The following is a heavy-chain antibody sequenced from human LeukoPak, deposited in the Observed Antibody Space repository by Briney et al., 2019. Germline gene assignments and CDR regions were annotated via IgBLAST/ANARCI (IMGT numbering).Heavy chain of an antibody. V-gene: IGHV4-34*01. J-gene: IGHJ6*02. D-gene: IGHD4-17*01. CDR2: INHSGST. CDR1: GXSFSGYY. Sequence: SETLSLTCAVYGXSFSGYYGSWIRQPPGKGLECIGEINHSGSTNYNPSLKSRVTISVDTSKNQFSLKLSSVTAADTAVYYCARGTVTTGYYYYGMDVWGQGTTVTVSS. CDR3: ARGTVTTGYYYYGMDV.